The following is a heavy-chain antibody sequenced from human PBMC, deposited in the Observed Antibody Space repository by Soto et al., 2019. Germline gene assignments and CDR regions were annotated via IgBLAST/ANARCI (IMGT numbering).Heavy chain of an antibody. J-gene: IGHJ5*02. Sequence: SETLSLTCTASGGSITSGVDYWSWIRQNPGKGLELIGYIYYSGSAYYNPSLKSRSTMSVDTSKNRFSLKLSSVTAADTAVYYCARRDVLNWFDPWGQGTLVTVSS. CDR1: GGSITSGVDY. CDR3: ARRDVLNWFDP. CDR2: IYYSGSA. V-gene: IGHV4-31*03.